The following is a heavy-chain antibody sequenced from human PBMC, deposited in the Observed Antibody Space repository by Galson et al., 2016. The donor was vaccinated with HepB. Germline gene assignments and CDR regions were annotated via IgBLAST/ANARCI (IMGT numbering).Heavy chain of an antibody. V-gene: IGHV5-51*01. J-gene: IGHJ4*02. Sequence: MGVIYPGDSDTRYGPSFEGQVTISADKSLTTAFLQWNSLQASDTAMYYCTRHPYGRPFDYWGQGTQVIVSS. CDR2: IYPGDSDT. CDR3: TRHPYGRPFDY. D-gene: IGHD2-21*01.